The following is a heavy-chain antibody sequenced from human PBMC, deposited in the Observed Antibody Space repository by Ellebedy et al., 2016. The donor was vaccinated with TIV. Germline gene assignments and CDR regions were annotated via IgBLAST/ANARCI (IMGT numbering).Heavy chain of an antibody. CDR1: GGSISSYY. V-gene: IGHV4-34*01. J-gene: IGHJ4*02. CDR3: ARKKDSYFDY. CDR2: INHSGST. Sequence: SETLSLXXTVSGGSISSYYWSWIRQPPGKGLEWIGEINHSGSTNYNPSLKSRVTISVDTSKNQFSLKLSSVTAADTAVYYCARKKDSYFDYWGQGTLVTVSS.